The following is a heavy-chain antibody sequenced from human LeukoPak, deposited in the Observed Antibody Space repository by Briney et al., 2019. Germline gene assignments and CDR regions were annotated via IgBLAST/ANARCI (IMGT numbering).Heavy chain of an antibody. V-gene: IGHV4-34*01. CDR2: INHSGST. J-gene: IGHJ4*02. CDR3: AIAMTGYYDFWY. D-gene: IGHD3-3*01. Sequence: SETLSLTCAVYGGSFSGYYWSWIRQPPGKGLEWIGEINHSGSTNYNPSLKSRVTISVVTSKNQFSLKLSSVTAADTAVYYCAIAMTGYYDFWYWGQGTLVTVSS. CDR1: GGSFSGYY.